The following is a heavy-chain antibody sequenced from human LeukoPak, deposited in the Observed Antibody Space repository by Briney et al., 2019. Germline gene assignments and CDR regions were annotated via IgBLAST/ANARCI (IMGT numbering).Heavy chain of an antibody. J-gene: IGHJ4*02. CDR2: IYYSGST. CDR1: GGSISSGGYS. V-gene: IGHV4-30-4*07. CDR3: ASFDVDTAMAFDY. Sequence: SETLSLTCTVSGGSISSGGYSWSWIRQPPGKGLEWIGYIYYSGSTYYSPSLKSRVTISVDTSKNQFSLKLSSVTAADTAVYYCASFDVDTAMAFDYWGQGTLVTVSS. D-gene: IGHD5-18*01.